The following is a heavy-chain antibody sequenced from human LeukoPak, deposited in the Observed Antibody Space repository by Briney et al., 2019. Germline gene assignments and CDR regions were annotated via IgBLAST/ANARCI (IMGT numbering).Heavy chain of an antibody. CDR2: INTDGSST. Sequence: GGSLRLSSAASGFTFSSNWMNWVRQAPGKGLVWVSRINTDGSSTAYADSVKGRFTISRDNAKNTLYLQMNSLKNEDTAVYYCAKDRLWNSFDSWGQGTLVTVSS. CDR3: AKDRLWNSFDS. V-gene: IGHV3-74*01. J-gene: IGHJ4*02. CDR1: GFTFSSNW. D-gene: IGHD1-1*01.